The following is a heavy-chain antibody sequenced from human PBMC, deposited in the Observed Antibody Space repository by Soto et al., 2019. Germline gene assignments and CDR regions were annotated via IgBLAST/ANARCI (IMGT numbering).Heavy chain of an antibody. V-gene: IGHV4-39*07. CDR3: ATIGGNSGY. CDR1: GGSISSSTYY. Sequence: SETLSLTCTVSGGSISSSTYYWGWMRQPPGKGLEWIGYFYYSGNTYYNPSLKSRVTISVDTSKNQFSLKLSSVTAADTAVYYCATIGGNSGYWGQGTLVTVSS. D-gene: IGHD2-21*02. J-gene: IGHJ4*02. CDR2: FYYSGNT.